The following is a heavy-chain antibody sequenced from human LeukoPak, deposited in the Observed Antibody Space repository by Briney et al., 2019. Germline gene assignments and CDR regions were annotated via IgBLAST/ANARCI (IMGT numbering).Heavy chain of an antibody. CDR1: GFTFSSYA. D-gene: IGHD6-13*01. V-gene: IGHV3-23*01. J-gene: IGHJ4*02. CDR2: ISGSGGST. CDR3: AKDGGASSWYRADY. Sequence: GGSLRLSCAASGFTFSSYAMSWVRQAPGKGLEWVSAISGSGGSTDYADSVKGRFTISRDNSKNTLYLHMTSLRAEDTAVYYCAKDGGASSWYRADYWGQGTLVTVSS.